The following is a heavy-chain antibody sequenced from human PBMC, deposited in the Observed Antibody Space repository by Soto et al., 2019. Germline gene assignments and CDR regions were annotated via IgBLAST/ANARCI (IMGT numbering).Heavy chain of an antibody. V-gene: IGHV3-48*02. CDR2: ISSSSSTI. J-gene: IGHJ4*02. D-gene: IGHD3-16*02. CDR3: ARELRLGELSQPFFDY. CDR1: GFTFSSYS. Sequence: GGSLRLSCAASGFTFSSYSMNWVRQAPGKGLEWVSYISSSSSTIYYADSVKGRFTISRDNAKNSLYLQMNSLRDEDTAVYYCARELRLGELSQPFFDYWGQGTLVTVSS.